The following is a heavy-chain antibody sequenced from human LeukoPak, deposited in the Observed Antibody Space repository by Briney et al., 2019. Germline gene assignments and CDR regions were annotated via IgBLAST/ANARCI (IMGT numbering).Heavy chain of an antibody. J-gene: IGHJ4*02. V-gene: IGHV5-51*01. D-gene: IGHD7-27*01. CDR3: ARSPPRLGYDYFDY. CDR1: GYSFTSYW. CDR2: IYPGDSDT. Sequence: GASLKISCKGSGYSFTSYWIGWVRPMPGKGLEWMGIIYPGDSDTRYSPSFQGQVTISADKSISTAYLQWSSLKASDTAMYYCARSPPRLGYDYFDYWGQGTLVTVSS.